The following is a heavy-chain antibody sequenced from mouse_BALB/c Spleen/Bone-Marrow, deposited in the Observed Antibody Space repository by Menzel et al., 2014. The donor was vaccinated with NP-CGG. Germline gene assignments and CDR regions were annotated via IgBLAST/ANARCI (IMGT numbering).Heavy chain of an antibody. Sequence: VQLQQSGPSLVKPSQTLSLTCSVTGDSITNAHWNWIRKFPGNKIDYMGYISYSGNTYYNPSLKSRISITRDTSKNQFYLQLNSVTTEDTATYFCARGTGYYFDYWGQGTTLTVSS. D-gene: IGHD3-3*01. V-gene: IGHV3-8*02. CDR1: GDSITNAH. CDR2: ISYSGNT. J-gene: IGHJ2*01. CDR3: ARGTGYYFDY.